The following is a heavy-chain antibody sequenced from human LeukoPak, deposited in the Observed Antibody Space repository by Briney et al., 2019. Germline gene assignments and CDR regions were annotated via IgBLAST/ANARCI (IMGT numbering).Heavy chain of an antibody. Sequence: GASVKVSCKASGYTFTSYGISWVRQAPGQGLEWMGWISAYNGNTNYAQKLQGRVTMTTDTSTSTAYMELRSLRSDDTAVYYCARGGRTRRQQLVRGYYYYYYYMDVWGKGTTVTVSS. J-gene: IGHJ6*03. CDR2: ISAYNGNT. D-gene: IGHD6-13*01. CDR3: ARGGRTRRQQLVRGYYYYYYYMDV. CDR1: GYTFTSYG. V-gene: IGHV1-18*01.